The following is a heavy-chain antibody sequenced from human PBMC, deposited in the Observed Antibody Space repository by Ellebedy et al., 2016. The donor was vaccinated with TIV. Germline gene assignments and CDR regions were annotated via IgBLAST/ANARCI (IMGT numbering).Heavy chain of an antibody. J-gene: IGHJ4*02. CDR2: VNPESGNT. V-gene: IGHV1-8*01. Sequence: AASVKVSCKASGYTFTTYDISWVLQAPGHGLEWLGSVNPESGNTGYAQRFQGSVTMTSNTSISTAYMELSSLRSEDTAVYYCARGIDRTRAYHYWGQGTLVTVSS. CDR1: GYTFTTYD. CDR3: ARGIDRTRAYHY. D-gene: IGHD1-14*01.